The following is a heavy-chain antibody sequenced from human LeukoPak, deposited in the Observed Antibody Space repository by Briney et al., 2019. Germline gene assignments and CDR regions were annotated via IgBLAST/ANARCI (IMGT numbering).Heavy chain of an antibody. J-gene: IGHJ4*02. Sequence: SETLSLTCAVYDGPFRGYYWSWIRQPPGKGLEWIGDIIYNGNTNYNPSLNRRATISVDTSRKQFSLKLNSVTAADTALYYCARAPGRSYGPRSPLDSWGQGTRSSSRQ. V-gene: IGHV4-34*12. CDR2: IIYNGNT. D-gene: IGHD5-18*01. CDR1: DGPFRGYY. CDR3: ARAPGRSYGPRSPLDS.